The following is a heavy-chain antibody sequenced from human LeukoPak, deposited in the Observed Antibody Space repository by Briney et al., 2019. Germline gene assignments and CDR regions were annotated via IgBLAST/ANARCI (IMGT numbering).Heavy chain of an antibody. J-gene: IGHJ4*02. CDR3: ARDERWIQFNY. D-gene: IGHD5-18*01. Sequence: GGSLRLSCAASGFTFSSYGMHWVRQAPGKGLEWVAVISYDGSNKYYADSVKGCFTISRDNSKNTLYLHMNGLRVEDTAIYYCARDERWIQFNYWGQGTLVTVSS. V-gene: IGHV3-30*03. CDR1: GFTFSSYG. CDR2: ISYDGSNK.